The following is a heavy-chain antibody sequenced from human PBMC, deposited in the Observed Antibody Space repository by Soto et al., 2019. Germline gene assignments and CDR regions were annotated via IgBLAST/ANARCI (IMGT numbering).Heavy chain of an antibody. CDR3: AKAYSNSWPNDWFDP. CDR2: ITGSGAGS. V-gene: IGHV3-23*01. J-gene: IGHJ5*02. D-gene: IGHD6-13*01. Sequence: EVQLLESGGGWLQPGGSLRLSCAASGFTFSSYAMNWVRQAPGKGLEWVSGITGSGAGSYYSDSVKGRFTISRDNSKNTLYLQRNGLRAEDTAVYYGAKAYSNSWPNDWFDPWGQGTLVTVSS. CDR1: GFTFSSYA.